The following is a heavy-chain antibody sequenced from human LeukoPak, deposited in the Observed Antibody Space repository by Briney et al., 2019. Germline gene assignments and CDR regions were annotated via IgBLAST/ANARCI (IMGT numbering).Heavy chain of an antibody. D-gene: IGHD1-26*01. V-gene: IGHV3-48*04. CDR1: GFTFSSYS. J-gene: IGHJ4*02. CDR3: ARVARGNYYHFDS. CDR2: ISSSNEAT. Sequence: PGGSLRLSCAASGFTFSSYSLTWVRQAPGKGLEWVSYISSSNEATSYADSVKGRFTSSRDYAKNSLYLQMNSLRAEDTAVYYCARVARGNYYHFDSWGQGTLVTVSS.